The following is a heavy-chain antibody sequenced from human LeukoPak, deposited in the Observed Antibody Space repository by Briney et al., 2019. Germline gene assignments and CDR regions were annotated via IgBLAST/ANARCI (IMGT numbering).Heavy chain of an antibody. D-gene: IGHD1-1*01. CDR3: ARDFQLSRTFDY. J-gene: IGHJ4*02. Sequence: GGSLRLSCAASGFTVSSNYMGWVRQAPGKGLEWVSVIYSGGSTYYADSVKGRFTISRDNSKNTLYLQMGSLRAKDTAVYYCARDFQLSRTFDYWGQGTLVTVSS. V-gene: IGHV3-53*05. CDR1: GFTVSSNY. CDR2: IYSGGST.